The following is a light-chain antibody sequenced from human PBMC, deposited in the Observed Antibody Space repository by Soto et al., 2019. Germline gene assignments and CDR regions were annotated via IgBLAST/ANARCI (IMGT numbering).Light chain of an antibody. J-gene: IGKJ2*01. Sequence: DIQMTQSPSTLSASVGDRVTITCRASQSISSWLAWYQQKPGKAPKLLIYKAFSLESGAPSRFSGSGSGTEFTLTISSLQPDDFATDYCQQYNSYLYTFGQGTKLEIK. CDR2: KAF. V-gene: IGKV1-5*03. CDR1: QSISSW. CDR3: QQYNSYLYT.